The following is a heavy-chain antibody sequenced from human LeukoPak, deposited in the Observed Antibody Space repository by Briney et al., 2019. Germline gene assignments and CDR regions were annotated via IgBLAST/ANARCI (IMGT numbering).Heavy chain of an antibody. CDR1: GFTVSSYY. CDR2: LYAGGTT. Sequence: GGSLRLSCAASGFTVSSYYMNWVRQAPGKGVEWVSVLYAGGTTYYADSVKGRFTISRDNSKNTLYLQMNSLRAEDTAVYYCARGGFYGDYPFDYWGQGTLVTVSS. CDR3: ARGGFYGDYPFDY. J-gene: IGHJ4*02. V-gene: IGHV3-53*01. D-gene: IGHD4-17*01.